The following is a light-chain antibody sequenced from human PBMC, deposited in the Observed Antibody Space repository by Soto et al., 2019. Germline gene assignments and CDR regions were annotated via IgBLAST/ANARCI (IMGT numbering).Light chain of an antibody. CDR1: SSDVGGYNY. V-gene: IGLV2-11*01. Sequence: QCVLTQPRSVSGSPGQSVTISCTGTSSDVGGYNYVSWYQRHPGKAPKLMIYDVSKRPSGVPDRFSGSKSGNTASLTISGLQAEDEADYYCCSYAGSFYVFGTGTKVTVL. CDR2: DVS. J-gene: IGLJ1*01. CDR3: CSYAGSFYV.